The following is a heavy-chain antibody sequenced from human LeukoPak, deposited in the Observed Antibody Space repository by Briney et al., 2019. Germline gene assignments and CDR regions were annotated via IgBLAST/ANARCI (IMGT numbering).Heavy chain of an antibody. D-gene: IGHD5-18*01. CDR3: AKGGQLWKPYFDY. Sequence: GGSLRLSCAASGFTFSSYAMSWVRQAPGKGLEWVSAISGSGGSTYYADSVKGRFTIYRDNSKNTLYLQMNSLRAEDTAVYYCAKGGQLWKPYFDYWGQRTLVTVSS. CDR1: GFTFSSYA. V-gene: IGHV3-23*01. CDR2: ISGSGGST. J-gene: IGHJ4*02.